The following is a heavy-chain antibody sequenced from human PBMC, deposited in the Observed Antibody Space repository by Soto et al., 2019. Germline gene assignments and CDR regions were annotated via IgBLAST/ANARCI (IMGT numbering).Heavy chain of an antibody. CDR2: SYYSGSP. J-gene: IGHJ3*02. Sequence: SETLSLTCPVSGGSISSYYWSWIRQPPGEGLEWMGYSYYSGSPNYHPSLTTRVTISVDTSKNQFSLKLSSVTAADTAVYYCAREGSEYYGSGSPGWDAFDIWGQGTMVTVSS. D-gene: IGHD3-10*01. CDR1: GGSISSYY. V-gene: IGHV4-59*01. CDR3: AREGSEYYGSGSPGWDAFDI.